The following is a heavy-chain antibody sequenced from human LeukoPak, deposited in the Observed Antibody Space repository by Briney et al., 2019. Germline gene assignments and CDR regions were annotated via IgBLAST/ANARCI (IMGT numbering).Heavy chain of an antibody. Sequence: GGSLRLSCAASGFTFSSYSMNWVRQAPGKGLEWVSSISSSGSHMYYADSVKGRFTISRDNAKNSLYLQMNSLRAEDTAVYYCARLTFGGVIGFDYWGQGTPVTVSS. CDR2: ISSSGSHM. D-gene: IGHD3-16*02. V-gene: IGHV3-21*01. CDR1: GFTFSSYS. J-gene: IGHJ4*02. CDR3: ARLTFGGVIGFDY.